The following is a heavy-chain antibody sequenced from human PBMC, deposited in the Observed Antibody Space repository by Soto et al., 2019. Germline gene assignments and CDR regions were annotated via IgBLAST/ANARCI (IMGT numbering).Heavy chain of an antibody. Sequence: QVRLMQSGPEVRRPGASVTVSCKASGYTFTHYFIHWVRRAPGQGLEWMGYINPKSGDTHYSQTFRGRVSMTRDTSTDTANMGLSSLKSDDTAVYFCERVPGHKNSRGDFWGQGSQITVSS. D-gene: IGHD1-7*01. CDR3: ERVPGHKNSRGDF. CDR1: GYTFTHYF. CDR2: INPKSGDT. V-gene: IGHV1-2*02. J-gene: IGHJ4*02.